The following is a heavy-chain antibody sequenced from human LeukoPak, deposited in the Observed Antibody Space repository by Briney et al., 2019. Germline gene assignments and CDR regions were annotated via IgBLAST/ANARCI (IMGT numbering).Heavy chain of an antibody. D-gene: IGHD2-15*01. CDR1: GFTFTSYS. Sequence: GGSLRLSCAASGFTFTSYSMSWVRQAPGKGLEWVAVIWYDGSNKYYADSVKGRFTISRDNSKNTLYLQMNSLRAEDTAVYYCARDLPGYCSGGSCYSYGMDVWGQGTTVTVSS. CDR2: IWYDGSNK. CDR3: ARDLPGYCSGGSCYSYGMDV. J-gene: IGHJ6*02. V-gene: IGHV3-33*08.